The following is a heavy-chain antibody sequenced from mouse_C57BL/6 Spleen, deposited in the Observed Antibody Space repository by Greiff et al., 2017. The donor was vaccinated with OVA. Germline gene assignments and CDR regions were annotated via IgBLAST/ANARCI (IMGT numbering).Heavy chain of an antibody. CDR1: GFSLSTSGMG. Sequence: QVTLKVSGPGILQSSQTLSLTCSFSGFSLSTSGMGVSWIRHPSGKGLEWLAHIYWDDDNRYNTSLKSRLTIAKATSRTQVYRKLTSVDTADTATYYCARRDYYGSSWCAYWGQGTLVTVSA. D-gene: IGHD1-1*01. V-gene: IGHV8-12*01. J-gene: IGHJ3*01. CDR2: IYWDDDN. CDR3: ARRDYYGSSWCAY.